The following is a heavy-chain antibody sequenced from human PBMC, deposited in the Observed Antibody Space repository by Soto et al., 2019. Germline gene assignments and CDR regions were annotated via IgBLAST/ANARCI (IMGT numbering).Heavy chain of an antibody. CDR1: GLDLGEKA. V-gene: IGHV3-9*01. J-gene: IGHJ4*02. Sequence: EVQLVESGGGWVQPGRSRRLSCTASGLDLGEKAMHWVRQAPGKGLEGASGITWNSGNIGYAESVKGRFTISRDNANNSLFLQMNSLRPEDTAVYYCAKDHLGGAVAVPFFDQRGQGAQVTVSS. D-gene: IGHD6-19*01. CDR2: ITWNSGNI. CDR3: AKDHLGGAVAVPFFDQ.